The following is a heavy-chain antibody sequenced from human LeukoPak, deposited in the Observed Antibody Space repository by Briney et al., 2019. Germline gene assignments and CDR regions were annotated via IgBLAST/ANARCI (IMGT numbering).Heavy chain of an antibody. CDR1: GFTFGSYW. CDR3: ARDEKIVGASGQDY. D-gene: IGHD1-26*01. J-gene: IGHJ4*02. Sequence: GGSLRLSCAASGFTFGSYWMHWVRQAPGKGLVWVSRINTDGGDTIYADSVKGRFTISRDNAKNTLFLQMNSLKAEDTAVYYCARDEKIVGASGQDYWGQGTLVTVSS. CDR2: INTDGGDT. V-gene: IGHV3-74*01.